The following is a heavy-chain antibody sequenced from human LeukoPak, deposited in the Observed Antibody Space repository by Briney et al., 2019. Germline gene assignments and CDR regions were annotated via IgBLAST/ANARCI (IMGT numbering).Heavy chain of an antibody. D-gene: IGHD2-2*01. Sequence: PGGSLRLSCAASGFTFSSYSMNWVRQAPGKGLEWVSSISSSSSYIYYADSVKGRFTISRDNAKNSLYLQMNSLRAEDTAVYYCARRAVVPAANFDYWGQGTLVTVSS. CDR1: GFTFSSYS. J-gene: IGHJ4*02. CDR3: ARRAVVPAANFDY. CDR2: ISSSSSYI. V-gene: IGHV3-21*01.